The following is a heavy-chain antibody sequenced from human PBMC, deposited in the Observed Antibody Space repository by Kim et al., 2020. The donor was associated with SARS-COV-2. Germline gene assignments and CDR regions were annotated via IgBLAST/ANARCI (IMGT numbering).Heavy chain of an antibody. CDR3: ARALYYYDSSGYYDAFDY. D-gene: IGHD3-22*01. J-gene: IGHJ4*02. Sequence: KGRFTISRDNSKNPLYLQMNSLRAEDTAVYYCARALYYYDSSGYYDAFDYWGQGTLVTVSS. V-gene: IGHV3-53*01.